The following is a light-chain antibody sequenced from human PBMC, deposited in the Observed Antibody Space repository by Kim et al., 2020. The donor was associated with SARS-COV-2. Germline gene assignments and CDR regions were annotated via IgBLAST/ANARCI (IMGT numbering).Light chain of an antibody. CDR3: QQYGSSPIT. CDR2: AAS. V-gene: IGKV3-20*01. J-gene: IGKJ5*01. CDR1: QSVSSSF. Sequence: EIVLTQSPGTLSLSPGERATLSCRASQSVSSSFLAWYQQKPGQAPRLLIYAASSRAAGIPDRFSGSGSGTDFTLTISRLEPEDFAVYYCQQYGSSPITFGQGTRLEIK.